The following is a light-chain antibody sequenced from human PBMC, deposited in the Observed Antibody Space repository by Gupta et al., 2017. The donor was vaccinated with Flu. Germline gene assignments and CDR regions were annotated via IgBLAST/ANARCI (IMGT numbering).Light chain of an antibody. V-gene: IGLV3-21*02. CDR3: QVWDTSSDPHWV. Sequence: SYVLTQPPPVSVAPGQSARITWGGNNLGSKSVHWYQQKPGQAPVLVVYDDSDRPSAIPERFSASNSGKTATLTISRVEAGDEADYYCQVWDTSSDPHWVFGGGTKLTVL. CDR1: NLGSKS. CDR2: DDS. J-gene: IGLJ3*02.